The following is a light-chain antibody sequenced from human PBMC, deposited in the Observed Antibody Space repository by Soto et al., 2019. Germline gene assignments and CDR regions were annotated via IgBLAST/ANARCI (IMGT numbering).Light chain of an antibody. CDR3: MQSLQYPWT. V-gene: IGKV2-28*01. J-gene: IGKJ1*01. CDR1: QSLLYSNGFNC. CDR2: MAS. Sequence: DIVMTQSPLSLSVTPGESASISCRSSQSLLYSNGFNCLDWYLQKPGQSPQLLIYMASYRASGVPDRFSGSGSGTDFTLEISRVEAEDVAVYYCMQSLQYPWTFGQGTKVEIK.